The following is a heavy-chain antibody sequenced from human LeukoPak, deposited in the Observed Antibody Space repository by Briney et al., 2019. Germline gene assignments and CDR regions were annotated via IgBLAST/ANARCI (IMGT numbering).Heavy chain of an antibody. CDR1: GYTFTGYY. J-gene: IGHJ5*02. CDR3: ARGYGDYVVDWFDP. D-gene: IGHD4-17*01. V-gene: IGHV1-8*02. CDR2: MNPNSGNT. Sequence: ASVKVSCKASGYTFTGYYMHWVRQAPGQGLEWMGWMNPNSGNTGYAQKFQGRVTMTRNTSISTAYMELSSLRSEDTAVYYCARGYGDYVVDWFDPWGQGTLVTVSS.